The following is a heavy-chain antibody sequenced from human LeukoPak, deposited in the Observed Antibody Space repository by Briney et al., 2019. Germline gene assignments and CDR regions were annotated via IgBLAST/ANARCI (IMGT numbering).Heavy chain of an antibody. CDR1: GFTLSSYA. CDR3: AREVGTPQAFDI. Sequence: GGSLRLSCAASGFTLSSYAMTWVRQAPGKGLEWVSSISSSSSYIYYADSVKGRFTISRDNAKNSLYLQMNRLKAEDTAIYYCAREVGTPQAFDIWGQGTMVTVSS. CDR2: ISSSSSYI. J-gene: IGHJ3*02. D-gene: IGHD1-26*01. V-gene: IGHV3-21*01.